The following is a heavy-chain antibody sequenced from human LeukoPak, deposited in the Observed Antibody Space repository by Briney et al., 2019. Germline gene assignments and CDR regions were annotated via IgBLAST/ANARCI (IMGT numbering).Heavy chain of an antibody. D-gene: IGHD3-3*01. Sequence: SETLSLTCGVSGGSIDSTNYWSWVRQAPGKGLEWIGEIAHDGTRNYNSSLRSRVAMSFDRANNYFSLSLTAVTAADTAVYYCAREGGFYRPLDYSGQGTLVTVSS. CDR2: IAHDGTR. CDR3: AREGGFYRPLDY. CDR1: GGSIDSTNY. J-gene: IGHJ4*02. V-gene: IGHV4-4*02.